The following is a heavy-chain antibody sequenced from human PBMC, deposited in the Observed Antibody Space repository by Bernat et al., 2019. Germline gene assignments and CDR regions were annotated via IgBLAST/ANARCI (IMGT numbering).Heavy chain of an antibody. V-gene: IGHV5-10-1*03. CDR1: GYSFTSYW. D-gene: IGHD6-19*01. CDR2: IDPSDSYT. J-gene: IGHJ6*02. CDR3: ASALDSSGWYGDYYYYGMDV. Sequence: EVQLVQSGAEVKKPGESLRISCKGSGYSFTSYWISWVRQMPGKGLEWMGRIDPSDSYTNYSPSFQGHVTISADKSISTAYLQWSSLKASDTAMYYCASALDSSGWYGDYYYYGMDVWGQGTTVTGSS.